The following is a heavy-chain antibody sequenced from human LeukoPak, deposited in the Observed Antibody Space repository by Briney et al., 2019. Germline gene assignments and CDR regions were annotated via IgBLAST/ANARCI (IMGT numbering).Heavy chain of an antibody. CDR3: ARVGAPSDAFDI. Sequence: GGSLRLSCAASGFTFSSYAMTWVRQAPGKGLEWVSSISSSSSYIYYADSVKGRFTISSDNAKNSLYLQMNSLRAEDTAVYYCARVGAPSDAFDIWGQGTMVTVSS. V-gene: IGHV3-21*01. CDR1: GFTFSSYA. J-gene: IGHJ3*02. D-gene: IGHD3-10*01. CDR2: ISSSSSYI.